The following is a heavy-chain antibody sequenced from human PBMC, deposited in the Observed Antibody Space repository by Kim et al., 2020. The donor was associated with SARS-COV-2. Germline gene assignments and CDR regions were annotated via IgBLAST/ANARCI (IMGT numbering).Heavy chain of an antibody. Sequence: GGSLRLSCAASGFTFDDYTMHWVRQAPGKGLEWVSLISWDGGSTYYADSVKGRFTISRDNSKNSLYLQMNSLRTEDTALYYCAKLADSSSSLDYWGQGTLVTVSS. V-gene: IGHV3-43*01. D-gene: IGHD6-6*01. CDR2: ISWDGGST. CDR1: GFTFDDYT. J-gene: IGHJ4*02. CDR3: AKLADSSSSLDY.